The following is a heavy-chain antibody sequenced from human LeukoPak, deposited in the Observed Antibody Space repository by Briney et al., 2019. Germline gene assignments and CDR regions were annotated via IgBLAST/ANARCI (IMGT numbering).Heavy chain of an antibody. D-gene: IGHD3-10*01. V-gene: IGHV3-21*01. CDR1: GFTFSSYS. CDR2: ISSSSSYI. J-gene: IGHJ4*02. Sequence: GGSLRLSCAASGFTFSSYSMNWVRQAPGKGLEWVSSISSSSSYIYYADSVKSRFTISRDNAKNSLYLQMNSLRAEDTAVYYCARAGGSGTTLDYWGQGTLVTVSS. CDR3: ARAGGSGTTLDY.